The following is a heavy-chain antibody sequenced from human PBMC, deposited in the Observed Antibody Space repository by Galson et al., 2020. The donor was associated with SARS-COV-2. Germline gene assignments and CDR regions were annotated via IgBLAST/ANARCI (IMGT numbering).Heavy chain of an antibody. Sequence: GSLKISCAASGFTVSSNYISWVRQAPGRGLAWVAVIYNDGRSLHADPVKGRLTISRDNSKNTVYLQMNSLRGEETAMYYCAGGYYGSGGYCLDYWGQGTLVTVAT. CDR1: GFTVSSNY. CDR2: IYNDGRS. D-gene: IGHD6-19*01. CDR3: AGGYYGSGGYCLDY. J-gene: IGHJ4*02. V-gene: IGHV3-53*01.